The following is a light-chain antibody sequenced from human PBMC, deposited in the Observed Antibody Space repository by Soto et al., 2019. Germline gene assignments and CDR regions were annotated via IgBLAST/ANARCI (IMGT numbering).Light chain of an antibody. V-gene: IGKV4-1*01. J-gene: IGKJ2*01. CDR3: HQYYGNPS. Sequence: DIVMTQSPDSLAVSLGERATINCKSSQSVFHKSNNKNYLAWYPQKPGQPPKLIIYWTSTRESGVPERFSGSGSGTEFTLTINRLQAEDVAGYYGHQYYGNPSFGQGTKLEIK. CDR1: QSVFHKSNNKNY. CDR2: WTS.